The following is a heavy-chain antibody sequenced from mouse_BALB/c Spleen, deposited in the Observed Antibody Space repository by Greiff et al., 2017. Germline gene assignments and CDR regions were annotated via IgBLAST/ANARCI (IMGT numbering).Heavy chain of an antibody. CDR3: ARHYDYVLDY. CDR2: ISNGGGST. Sequence: EVKVVESGGGLVQPGGSLKLSCAASGFTFSSYTMSWVRQTPEKRLEWVAYISNGGGSTYYPDTVKGRFTISRDNAKNTLYLQMSSLKSEDTAMYYCARHYDYVLDYWGQGTTLTVSS. CDR1: GFTFSSYT. D-gene: IGHD2-4*01. J-gene: IGHJ2*01. V-gene: IGHV5-12-2*01.